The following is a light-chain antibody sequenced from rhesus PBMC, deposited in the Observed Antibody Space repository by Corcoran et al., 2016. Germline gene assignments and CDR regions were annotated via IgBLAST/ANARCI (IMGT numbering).Light chain of an antibody. CDR3: QQHDNSPYS. V-gene: IGKV1-69*01. CDR2: RAS. J-gene: IGKJ2*01. Sequence: DIQMTQSPSSLSASVGDRVTITCRASQGISNWLAWYQQTPGKAPKLLIYRASNLETGVPSRFSGSGSGTDFTLTISSLKTEEIATYYCQQHDNSPYSCGQGTKVEIK. CDR1: QGISNW.